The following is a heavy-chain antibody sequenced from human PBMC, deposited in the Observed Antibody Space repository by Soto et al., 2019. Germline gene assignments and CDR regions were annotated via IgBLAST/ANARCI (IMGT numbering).Heavy chain of an antibody. V-gene: IGHV4-59*01. CDR3: ARDSFSMDV. CDR2: IYYSGST. CDR1: GGSISSYY. J-gene: IGHJ6*02. D-gene: IGHD3-16*02. Sequence: QVQLQESGPGLVKPSETLSLTCTVSGGSISSYYWSWIRQPPGKGLEWIGYIYYSGSTNYNPSLKSRVTISVDTSKNQFSLKLSSVTAADTDVYYCARDSFSMDVWGQGTTVTVSS.